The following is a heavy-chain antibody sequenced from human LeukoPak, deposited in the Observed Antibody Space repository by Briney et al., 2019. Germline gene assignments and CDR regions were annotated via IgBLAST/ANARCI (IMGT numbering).Heavy chain of an antibody. D-gene: IGHD2-2*01. V-gene: IGHV4-4*07. CDR3: ARECFSSICPYKNMDV. CDR1: GGSISSSY. CDR2: IYSSGST. J-gene: IGHJ6*02. Sequence: PSETLSLTCTVSGGSISSSYWTWIRQPAGKGLEWIGRIYSSGSTNYNPSLKSRLTMSVDPSRNQFSLKLNSVTAADTAVYYCARECFSSICPYKNMDVWGQGPTVTVSS.